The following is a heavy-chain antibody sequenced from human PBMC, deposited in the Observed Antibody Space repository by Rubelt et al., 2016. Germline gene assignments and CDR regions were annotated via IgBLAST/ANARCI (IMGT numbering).Heavy chain of an antibody. CDR3: AGRGGSSGYYYFDY. CDR1: GGSIRSSFYY. CDR2: INYSGST. J-gene: IGHJ4*02. D-gene: IGHD3-22*01. V-gene: IGHV4-39*07. Sequence: QLQLQESGPGLVKPSETLSLTCSVSGGSIRSSFYYWGWIRQPPGKGLEWIGSINYSGSTYYNPSLKTRVTISVDSSKNQVSLKLSAVTAADTAVYYCAGRGGSSGYYYFDYSGQGTLVTVSS.